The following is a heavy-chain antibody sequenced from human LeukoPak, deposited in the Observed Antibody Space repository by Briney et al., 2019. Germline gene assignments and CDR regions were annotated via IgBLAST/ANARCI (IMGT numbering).Heavy chain of an antibody. D-gene: IGHD3-22*01. Sequence: GASVKVSCKASGYTFTGYYMHWVRQAPGQGLEWMGWINPNSGGTNYAQKFQGRVTMTRDTSISTAYMELSRLRSDDTAVYYCARGKTPWYDSSGYRGYYYGMDVWGQGTTVTVSS. CDR1: GYTFTGYY. CDR3: ARGKTPWYDSSGYRGYYYGMDV. J-gene: IGHJ6*02. CDR2: INPNSGGT. V-gene: IGHV1-2*02.